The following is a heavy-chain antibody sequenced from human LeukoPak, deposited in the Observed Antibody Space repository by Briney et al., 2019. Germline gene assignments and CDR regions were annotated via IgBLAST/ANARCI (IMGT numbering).Heavy chain of an antibody. CDR1: GFTFSNYL. D-gene: IGHD3-3*01. CDR2: IKQDGSET. CDR3: ARDFWGAYRVDYFAY. Sequence: PGGSLRLSCAASGFTFSNYLMSWVRRAPGKGLEWVANIKQDGSETYYVDSVRGRFTISRDNAKKSLYLQMNSLRAEDTAVYYCARDFWGAYRVDYFAYWGQGTLVTVSS. V-gene: IGHV3-7*01. J-gene: IGHJ4*02.